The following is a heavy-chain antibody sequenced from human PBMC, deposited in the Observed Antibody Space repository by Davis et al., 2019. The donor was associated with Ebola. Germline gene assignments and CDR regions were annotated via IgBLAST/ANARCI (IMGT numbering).Heavy chain of an antibody. J-gene: IGHJ4*02. V-gene: IGHV1-46*01. CDR2: INPSVAST. D-gene: IGHD1-14*01. CDR1: GYTFTSFG. CDR3: TIGGITGGFDY. Sequence: AASVKVSCKASGYTFTSFGITWVRQAPGQGLEWMGIINPSVASTSYGQKFQGRITMTGDTSTGTVYMELSSVRFEDTAVYYCTIGGITGGFDYWGQGTLVTVSS.